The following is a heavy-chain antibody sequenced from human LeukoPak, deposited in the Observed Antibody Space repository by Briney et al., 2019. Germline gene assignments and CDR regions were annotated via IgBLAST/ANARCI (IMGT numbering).Heavy chain of an antibody. CDR1: GGSISSSGYY. CDR3: ARVVSDYDILTGYHPNWFDP. Sequence: PSETLSLTCTVSGGSISSSGYYWGWIRQPPGKGLEWIGSIYYSGSTYYNPSPKSRVTISVDTSKNQFSLKLSSVTAADTAVYYCARVVSDYDILTGYHPNWFDPWGQGTLVTVSS. V-gene: IGHV4-39*07. CDR2: IYYSGST. D-gene: IGHD3-9*01. J-gene: IGHJ5*02.